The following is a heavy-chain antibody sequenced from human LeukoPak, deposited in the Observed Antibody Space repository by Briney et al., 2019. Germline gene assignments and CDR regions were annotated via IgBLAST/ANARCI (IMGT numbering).Heavy chain of an antibody. CDR2: IKQDGSEK. V-gene: IGHV3-7*01. CDR3: ARGGVPHAFDI. Sequence: GGSLRLSCAASGFTFSSYWMSWVRQAPGKGLEWVANIKQDGSEKYYVGSVKGRFTISRDNAKNSLYLQMNSLRAEDTAVYYCARGGVPHAFDIWGQGTMVTVSS. J-gene: IGHJ3*02. CDR1: GFTFSSYW.